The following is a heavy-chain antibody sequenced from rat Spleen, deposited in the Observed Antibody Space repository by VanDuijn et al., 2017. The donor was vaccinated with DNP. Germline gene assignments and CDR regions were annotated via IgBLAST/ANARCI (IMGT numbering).Heavy chain of an antibody. Sequence: QVQLKESGPGLVQPSQTLSLTCTVAGFSLTSYNVHWVRQPPGKGLEWMGIIWTGGNTAFNSALQSRLIISRGTSKSQVFLEMNSLQTEDTATYYCARESNYGSLEYWGRGIMVTVSS. D-gene: IGHD1-3*01. CDR1: GFSLTSYN. CDR2: IWTGGNT. CDR3: ARESNYGSLEY. J-gene: IGHJ2*01. V-gene: IGHV2-30*01.